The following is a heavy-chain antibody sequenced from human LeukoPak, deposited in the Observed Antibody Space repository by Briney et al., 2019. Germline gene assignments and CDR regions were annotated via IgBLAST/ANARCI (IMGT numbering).Heavy chain of an antibody. CDR3: ARPPYGSGYYRPYYYYMDV. J-gene: IGHJ6*03. D-gene: IGHD3-10*01. CDR2: INHSGST. CDR1: GGSFSGYY. Sequence: SETLSLTCAVYGGSFSGYYWSWIRQPPGKGLEWIGEINHSGSTNYNPSLKSRVTISVDTSKNQFSLKLSSVTAADTAVYYCARPPYGSGYYRPYYYYMDVWGKGTTVTVSS. V-gene: IGHV4-34*01.